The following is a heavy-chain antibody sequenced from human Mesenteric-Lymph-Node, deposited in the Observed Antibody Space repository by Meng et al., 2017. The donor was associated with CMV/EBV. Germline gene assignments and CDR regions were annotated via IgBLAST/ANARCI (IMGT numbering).Heavy chain of an antibody. CDR1: GYTFTGYY. D-gene: IGHD3-10*01. J-gene: IGHJ4*02. Sequence: ASVKVSCKASGYTFTGYYMHWVRQAPGQGLEWMGWINPNSGGTNYAQKFQGRVTMTRDTSISTAYMELSRLRSDDTAVYYCARYYYGSGRYFDYWGQGTLVTVSS. CDR2: INPNSGGT. V-gene: IGHV1-2*02. CDR3: ARYYYGSGRYFDY.